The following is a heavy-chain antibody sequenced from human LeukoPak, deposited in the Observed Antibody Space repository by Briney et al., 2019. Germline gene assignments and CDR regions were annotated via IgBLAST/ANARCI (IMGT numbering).Heavy chain of an antibody. CDR3: ARHERRNYYGSGTTSGAFDI. CDR1: GGSISSGPYF. V-gene: IGHV4-61*01. CDR2: IWPSGST. J-gene: IGHJ3*02. Sequence: SETLSLTCSVSGGSISSGPYFWSWIRQSPGQGLEWIGYIWPSGSTNYNPSLKSRVTISVDTSKNQFSLKLSSVTAADTAVYYCARHERRNYYGSGTTSGAFDIWGQGTMVTVSS. D-gene: IGHD3-10*01.